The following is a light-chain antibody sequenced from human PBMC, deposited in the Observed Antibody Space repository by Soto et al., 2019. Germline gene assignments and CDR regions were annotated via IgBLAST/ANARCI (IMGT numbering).Light chain of an antibody. Sequence: QSVLTQPASVSGSPGESITISCTGTSSDVGGRDWVSWYQQHPGKTPKLMIYDVSVRPSGISNRFSGSKSGNTASLTISGLQAVDEADYFCCSYATGSVYVFGSGTKVTVL. CDR2: DVS. V-gene: IGLV2-14*03. CDR3: CSYATGSVYV. J-gene: IGLJ1*01. CDR1: SSDVGGRDW.